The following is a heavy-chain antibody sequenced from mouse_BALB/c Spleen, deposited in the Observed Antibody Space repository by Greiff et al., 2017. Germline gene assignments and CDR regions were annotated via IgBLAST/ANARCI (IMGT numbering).Heavy chain of an antibody. J-gene: IGHJ3*01. CDR3: ARAGRSYGWFAY. CDR2: ISDGGSYT. CDR1: GFTFSDYY. V-gene: IGHV5-4*02. D-gene: IGHD1-1*01. Sequence: EVKLVESGGGLVKPGGSLKLSCAASGFTFSDYYMYWVRQTPEKRLEWVATISDGGSYTYYSDSVKGLCTISRDNAKNNLYLQMSSLNSEDTAMYYYARAGRSYGWFAYWGQGTLVTVSA.